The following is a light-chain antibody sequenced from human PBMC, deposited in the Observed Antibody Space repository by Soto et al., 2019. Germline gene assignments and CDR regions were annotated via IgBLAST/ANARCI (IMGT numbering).Light chain of an antibody. J-gene: IGLJ2*01. Sequence: QSALTQPASVSGSPGQSITISCTGTSSDVGAYNYVSWYLQHPGKAPKIMIYDVINRPSGISNRFSGSKSGNTASLTISGLQAEDEADYYCSSFTSTSTPVVFGGGTKLTVL. V-gene: IGLV2-14*03. CDR1: SSDVGAYNY. CDR3: SSFTSTSTPVV. CDR2: DVI.